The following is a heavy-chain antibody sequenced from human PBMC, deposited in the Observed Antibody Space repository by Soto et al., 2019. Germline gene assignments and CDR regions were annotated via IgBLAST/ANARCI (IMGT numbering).Heavy chain of an antibody. V-gene: IGHV4-39*01. CDR3: ARQEGYTAGCQGY. CDR2: IYYSGPT. D-gene: IGHD5-18*01. J-gene: IGHJ4*02. Sequence: QVQLQESGPGLVKPSETLSLTCSVSGASISSSDYYWGWIRQPPGEGLEWIGSIYYSGPTNYNPSLTSRVTISLATSKNQFSLKLSSVTAADTAVYYCARQEGYTAGCQGYWGQGTLVTVSS. CDR1: GASISSSDYY.